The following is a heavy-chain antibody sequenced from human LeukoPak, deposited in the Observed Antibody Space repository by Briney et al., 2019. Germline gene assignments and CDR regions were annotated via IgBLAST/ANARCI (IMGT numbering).Heavy chain of an antibody. D-gene: IGHD2-15*01. Sequence: SETLSLTCTVSGGSISSYYWSWIRQPPGKGLEWIGHVYYTGSTNYNPSLKGRVTISVDTSKNQFSLKLSSVTAADTAVYYCARIHRYCSGGACYVLDNWGQGTLVAVSS. J-gene: IGHJ4*02. CDR1: GGSISSYY. CDR2: VYYTGST. V-gene: IGHV4-59*01. CDR3: ARIHRYCSGGACYVLDN.